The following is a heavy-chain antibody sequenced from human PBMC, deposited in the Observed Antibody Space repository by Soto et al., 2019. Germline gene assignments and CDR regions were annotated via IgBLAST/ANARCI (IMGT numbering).Heavy chain of an antibody. CDR2: IDWDDDK. V-gene: IGHV2-70*01. J-gene: IGHJ6*02. D-gene: IGHD3-10*01. Sequence: SGPTLVNPTQTLTLTCTFSGFSLSTSGVCVSWIRQPPGKALEWLALIDWDDDKYYTASLETRLTISKGTSKNQVVLTVTNMDPVDTATYYCARTHTVRGVISMYHGMDVWGQGTTVTVSS. CDR3: ARTHTVRGVISMYHGMDV. CDR1: GFSLSTSGVC.